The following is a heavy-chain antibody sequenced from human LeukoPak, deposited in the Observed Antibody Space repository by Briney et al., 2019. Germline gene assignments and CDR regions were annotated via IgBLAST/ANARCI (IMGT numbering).Heavy chain of an antibody. D-gene: IGHD6-19*01. CDR3: ARSQYSSGWDYYYGMDV. Sequence: PGGSRRLACAASGFTFSSYEMDWVRQAPGKGLGWVSYISSSGSTIYYADSVKGRFTISRDNAKNSLYLQMNSLRAEDTAVYYCARSQYSSGWDYYYGMDVWGKGTTVTVSS. CDR2: ISSSGSTI. CDR1: GFTFSSYE. J-gene: IGHJ6*04. V-gene: IGHV3-48*03.